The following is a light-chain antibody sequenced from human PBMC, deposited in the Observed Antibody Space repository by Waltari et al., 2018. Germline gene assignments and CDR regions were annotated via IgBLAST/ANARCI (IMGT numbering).Light chain of an antibody. CDR1: SSDIGGYNY. V-gene: IGLV2-14*03. CDR2: EVS. CDR3: GSYTSSSSLDVV. J-gene: IGLJ3*02. Sequence: QSALTQPASVSGSPGQSITIPCTGTSSDIGGYNYVSWYQQHPGKAPKVIIYEVSKRPSGVSHRFSGSNAGNTASLTISGLQADDEADYYCGSYTSSSSLDVVFGGGTELTVL.